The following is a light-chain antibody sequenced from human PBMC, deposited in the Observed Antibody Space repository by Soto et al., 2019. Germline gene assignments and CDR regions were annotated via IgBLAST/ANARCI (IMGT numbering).Light chain of an antibody. CDR3: QQYKQWPVA. CDR1: HSVGSN. CDR2: GAS. J-gene: IGKJ4*02. V-gene: IGKV3-15*01. Sequence: VMTQSPTTLSVSPGERATRSCRASHSVGSNLAWYQQNPGQAPRLLIYGASTRATGVPARFSGSGSATQFTLTISSLQSEDFGFYYCQQYKQWPVAFGGGTKVEIK.